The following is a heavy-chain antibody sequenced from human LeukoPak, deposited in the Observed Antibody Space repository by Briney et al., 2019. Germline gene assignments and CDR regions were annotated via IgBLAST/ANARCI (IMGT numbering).Heavy chain of an antibody. D-gene: IGHD6-13*01. V-gene: IGHV1-18*01. CDR1: GYTFHNYG. CDR2: ISPYSGNT. J-gene: IGHJ4*02. CDR3: ARPSGVSAAGFPYYFDY. Sequence: ASVNVSFKASGYTFHNYGMSWVRQPPGQGLEWMGWISPYSGNTDYTERLQGRVTMTTDTSTNTAFMELRSLRSDDTAVYYCARPSGVSAAGFPYYFDYWGQGTLVTVSS.